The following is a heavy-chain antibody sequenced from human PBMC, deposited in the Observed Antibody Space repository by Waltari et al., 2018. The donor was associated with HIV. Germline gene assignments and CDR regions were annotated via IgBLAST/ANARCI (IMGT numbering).Heavy chain of an antibody. CDR3: ARARVTMRDAFDI. Sequence: QVQLVESGGGVVQPGRSLRLSCAASGFTFRSYGMHWVRQAPGKGLEWVAVIWYYGSNKYYADSVKGRFTISRDNSKNTLYLQMNSLRAEDTAVYYCARARVTMRDAFDIWGQGTMVTVSS. V-gene: IGHV3-33*01. CDR1: GFTFRSYG. D-gene: IGHD3-22*01. CDR2: IWYYGSNK. J-gene: IGHJ3*02.